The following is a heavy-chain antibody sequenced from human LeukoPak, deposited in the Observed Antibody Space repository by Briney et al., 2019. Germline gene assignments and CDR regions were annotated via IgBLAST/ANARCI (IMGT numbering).Heavy chain of an antibody. Sequence: GASVTVSCKASGYTFTDYHLHWVRQAPGQGLEWMGWINPNSGGTNYAQKFQGRVTMTRDTTISTAYMELSGLRSDDTAVYYCARGRGNIVVAPTAAHNFDSWGQGTLVTVSS. CDR1: GYTFTDYH. V-gene: IGHV1-2*02. D-gene: IGHD2-2*01. J-gene: IGHJ4*02. CDR2: INPNSGGT. CDR3: ARGRGNIVVAPTAAHNFDS.